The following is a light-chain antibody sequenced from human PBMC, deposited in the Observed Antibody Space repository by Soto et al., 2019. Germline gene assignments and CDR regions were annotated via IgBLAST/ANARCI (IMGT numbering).Light chain of an antibody. V-gene: IGLV1-44*01. CDR1: SSNIASKT. CDR3: AAWDDSLNGLYV. CDR2: SNN. J-gene: IGLJ1*01. Sequence: QPVPTEPPSTSRTPRQILTISCSGSSSNIASKTVNWYQQRPGTAPKLLIYSNNQRPSVVPDPFSASKSGTSASLAIRGLQSEDEADYYCAAWDDSLNGLYVFGTGTKVTVL.